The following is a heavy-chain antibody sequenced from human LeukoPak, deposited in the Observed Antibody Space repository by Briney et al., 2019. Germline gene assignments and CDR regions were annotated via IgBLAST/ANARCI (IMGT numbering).Heavy chain of an antibody. J-gene: IGHJ4*02. CDR3: ACGSGSGENFDY. CDR1: GYSISSGYY. Sequence: SETLSLTCTVSGYSISSGYYWGWIRQPPGKGLEWIGSIYHSGSTYYNPSLKSRVTISVDTSKNQFSLKLSSVTAADTAVYYCACGSGSGENFDYWGQGTLVTVSS. D-gene: IGHD3-10*01. CDR2: IYHSGST. V-gene: IGHV4-38-2*02.